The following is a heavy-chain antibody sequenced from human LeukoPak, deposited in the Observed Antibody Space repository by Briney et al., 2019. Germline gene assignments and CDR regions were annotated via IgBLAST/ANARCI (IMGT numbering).Heavy chain of an antibody. J-gene: IGHJ4*02. D-gene: IGHD5-18*01. CDR1: GFTFSSYA. Sequence: GGSLRLSCAASGFTFSSYAMSWVSQAPGKGLEWVSAISGSGGSTYYADSVKGRFTISRDNSKNTLYLQMNSLRAEDTAVYYCARGGGGYGYDYWGQGTLVTVSS. CDR3: ARGGGGYGYDY. CDR2: ISGSGGST. V-gene: IGHV3-23*01.